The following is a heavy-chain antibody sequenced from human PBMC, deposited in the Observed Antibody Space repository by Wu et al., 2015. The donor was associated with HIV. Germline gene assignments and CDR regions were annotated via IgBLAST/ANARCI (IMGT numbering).Heavy chain of an antibody. CDR3: AINTDSVATSLYSLGV. CDR2: IIPGMGTT. J-gene: IGHJ6*02. V-gene: IGHV1-69*11. D-gene: IGHD5-12*01. Sequence: QVQLLQSGAEVKRPGSSVKVSCKASGGTFSSYAISWVRQAPGQGLEWMGRIIPGMGTTAYTQKFQGRVMITADESTGTAYMEVGSLRSDDTAVYYCAINTDSVATSLYSLGVWGQGTVVTVSS. CDR1: GGTFSSYA.